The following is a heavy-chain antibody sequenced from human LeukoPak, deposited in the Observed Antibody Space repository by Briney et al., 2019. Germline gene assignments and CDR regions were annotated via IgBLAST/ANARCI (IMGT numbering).Heavy chain of an antibody. CDR1: GFTVSNNY. Sequence: TGGSLRLSCAASGFTVSNNYMSWVRQAPGKGLEWVSVIYAAGSTYYAVSVKGRFTISRDNSKSTLYLQMNSLRAEDTAVYYCARALENLAFDIWGQGTMVTVSS. CDR2: IYAAGST. CDR3: ARALENLAFDI. V-gene: IGHV3-53*01. D-gene: IGHD3-3*01. J-gene: IGHJ3*02.